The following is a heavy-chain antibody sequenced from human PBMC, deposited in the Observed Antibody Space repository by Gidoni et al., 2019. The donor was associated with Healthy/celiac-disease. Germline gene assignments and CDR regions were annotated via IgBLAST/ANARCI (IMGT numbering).Heavy chain of an antibody. D-gene: IGHD3-3*01. V-gene: IGHV3-23*01. CDR1: GFTFSSYA. Sequence: EVQLLESGGGLVQPGGSLRLSCAASGFTFSSYAMSWVRQAPGKGLEWVSAISGSGGSTYYADSVKGRFTISRDNSKNTLYLQMNSLRAEDTAVYYCAKSQAPTIFGVVINHDAFDIWGQGTMVTVSS. J-gene: IGHJ3*02. CDR3: AKSQAPTIFGVVINHDAFDI. CDR2: ISGSGGST.